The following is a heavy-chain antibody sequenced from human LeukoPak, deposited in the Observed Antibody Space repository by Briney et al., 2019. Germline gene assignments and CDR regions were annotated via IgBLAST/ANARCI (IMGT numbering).Heavy chain of an antibody. D-gene: IGHD1-26*01. CDR3: ARPSSGSYNTGFDY. J-gene: IGHJ4*02. V-gene: IGHV3-23*01. CDR2: ISGSGGST. CDR1: GFTFSSYW. Sequence: GGSLRLSCAASGFTFSSYWMHWVRQAPGKGLEWVSAISGSGGSTYYADSVKGRFTISRDNSKNTLYLQMNSLRAEDTAVYYCARPSSGSYNTGFDYWGQGTLVTVSS.